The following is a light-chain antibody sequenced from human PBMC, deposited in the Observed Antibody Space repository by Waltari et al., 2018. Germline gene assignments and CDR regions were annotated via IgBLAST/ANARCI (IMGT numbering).Light chain of an antibody. CDR3: QQSYT. V-gene: IGKV1-39*01. J-gene: IGKJ4*01. CDR2: GAS. Sequence: DIQMTQSPSSLSASVGEKVTITCRASQSISEYLNWYQQKPVKAPKLLIYGASSLQSGVPSMFSGSGSGTDFTLSITSLQPEDSATYYCQQSYTFGGGTKVEIK. CDR1: QSISEY.